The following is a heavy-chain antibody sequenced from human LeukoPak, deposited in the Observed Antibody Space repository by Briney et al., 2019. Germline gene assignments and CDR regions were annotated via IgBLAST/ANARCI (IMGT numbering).Heavy chain of an antibody. CDR1: AFTFSSYW. CDR3: AREMTTVTTGIDY. Sequence: GGSLRLSCAASAFTFSSYWMHWVRQAPGKGLVWVSRMNSDGSDTSYADSVKGRFTISRDNAKNTLYLQMNSLRAEDTAVYYCAREMTTVTTGIDYWGHGTLVTVSS. D-gene: IGHD4-17*01. CDR2: MNSDGSDT. V-gene: IGHV3-74*01. J-gene: IGHJ4*01.